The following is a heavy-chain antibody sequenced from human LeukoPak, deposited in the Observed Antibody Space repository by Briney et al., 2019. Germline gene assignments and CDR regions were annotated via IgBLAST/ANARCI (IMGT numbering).Heavy chain of an antibody. V-gene: IGHV4-61*02. CDR3: ATARYSGSYGSLDY. CDR2: IYTSGNT. D-gene: IGHD1-26*01. CDR1: GGSISSGGYY. J-gene: IGHJ4*02. Sequence: SETLSLTCTVSGGSISSGGYYWSWIRQPAGKGLEWIGRIYTSGNTNYNPSLKSRVTISVDTSKNQFSLKLSSVTAADTAVYYCATARYSGSYGSLDYWGQGTLVTVSS.